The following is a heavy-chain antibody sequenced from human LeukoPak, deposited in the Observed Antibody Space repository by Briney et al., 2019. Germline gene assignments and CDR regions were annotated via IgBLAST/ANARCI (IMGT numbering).Heavy chain of an antibody. CDR2: IYYSGST. V-gene: IGHV4-39*01. CDR1: GGSISSSSYY. Sequence: SETLSLTCTVSGGSISSSSYYWGWIRQPPGKGLEWIGSIYYSGSTYYNPSLKSRVTMSVDTSKNQFSLKLSSVTAADTAVYYCARRGPYYDILTGYYNGNWFDPWGQGTLVTVSS. CDR3: ARRGPYYDILTGYYNGNWFDP. J-gene: IGHJ5*02. D-gene: IGHD3-9*01.